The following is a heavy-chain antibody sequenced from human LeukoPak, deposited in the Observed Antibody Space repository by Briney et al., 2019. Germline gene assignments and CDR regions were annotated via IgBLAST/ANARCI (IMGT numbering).Heavy chain of an antibody. CDR1: GFTFSSYS. D-gene: IGHD6-13*01. CDR3: ARGQRYSSSWYVGY. Sequence: PGGSLRLSCAASGFTFSSYSMNWVRQAPGKGLEWVSSISSSSSFIYYADSVKGRFTISRDNAKNSLYLQMNSLRAEDTAVYYCARGQRYSSSWYVGYWGQGTLVTVSS. CDR2: ISSSSSFI. V-gene: IGHV3-21*01. J-gene: IGHJ4*02.